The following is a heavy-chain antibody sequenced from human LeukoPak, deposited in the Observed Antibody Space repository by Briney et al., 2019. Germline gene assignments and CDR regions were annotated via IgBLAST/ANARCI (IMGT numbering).Heavy chain of an antibody. V-gene: IGHV7-4-1*02. J-gene: IGHJ3*02. D-gene: IGHD3/OR15-3a*01. CDR1: GYTFTSYA. CDR3: ARAVLVYVFWGGYGLPHAFDI. CDR2: INTNTGNP. Sequence: ASVKVSCKASGYTFTSYAMNWVRQAPGQGLEWMGWINTNTGNPTYAQGFTGRFVFSLDTSVSTAYLQISSLKAEDTAVYYCARAVLVYVFWGGYGLPHAFDIWGQGTMVTVSS.